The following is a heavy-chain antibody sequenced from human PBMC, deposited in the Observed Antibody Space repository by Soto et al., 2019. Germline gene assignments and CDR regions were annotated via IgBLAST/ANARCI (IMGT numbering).Heavy chain of an antibody. CDR2: IVVGSGKT. CDR1: GFTFSTSA. J-gene: IGHJ4*02. D-gene: IGHD1-26*01. Sequence: SVKVSCKVSGFTFSTSAVQWVRQARGQRLEWIGWIVVGSGKTFYAQNFQERVTLTRDMSTSTVYMEVSSLRSEDTAVYYCARAGRYGGSYASVYFVYWGQGTLVTVSS. V-gene: IGHV1-58*01. CDR3: ARAGRYGGSYASVYFVY.